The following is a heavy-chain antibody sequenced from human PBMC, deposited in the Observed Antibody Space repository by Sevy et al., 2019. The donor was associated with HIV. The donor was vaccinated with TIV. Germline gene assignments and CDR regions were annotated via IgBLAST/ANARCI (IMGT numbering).Heavy chain of an antibody. CDR3: ARDWLGCDGDCYSGDFDY. CDR2: ISSSGSTI. J-gene: IGHJ4*02. D-gene: IGHD2-21*02. V-gene: IGHV3-11*01. CDR1: GFTFSDYY. Sequence: GGSLRLSCAASGFTFSDYYMSWIRQAPGKGLEWVSYISSSGSTIYYADSVKGRFTISRDNANNSLYLQMNSLRGDDTAVYYCARDWLGCDGDCYSGDFDYWGQGTLVTVSS.